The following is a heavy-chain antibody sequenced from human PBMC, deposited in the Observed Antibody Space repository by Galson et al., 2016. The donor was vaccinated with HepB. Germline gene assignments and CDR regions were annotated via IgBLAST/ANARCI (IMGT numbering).Heavy chain of an antibody. CDR1: GFTFSETY. V-gene: IGHV3-11*01. CDR3: ASRGFYGSLDN. D-gene: IGHD6-25*01. J-gene: IGHJ4*02. Sequence: SLRLSCAASGFTFSETYMTWIRQAPGKGLEWISYITSSGGLPYYADPMEGRFTISRDNAKNSVYLQINSLRAEDTAVYYCASRGFYGSLDNWGQGTLVTVSS. CDR2: ITSSGGLP.